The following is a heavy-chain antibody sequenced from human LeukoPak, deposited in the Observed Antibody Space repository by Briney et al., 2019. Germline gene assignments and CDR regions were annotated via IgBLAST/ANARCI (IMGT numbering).Heavy chain of an antibody. D-gene: IGHD3-3*01. CDR3: ARSRQRSGYYKA. J-gene: IGHJ5*02. CDR2: IIPIFGTA. Sequence: HWASVNVSCKASGGTFSSYAISWVRQAPGQGLEWMGGIIPIFGTANYAQKFQGRVTITADESTSTAYMELSSLRSEDTAVYYCARSRQRSGYYKAWGQGTLVTVSS. CDR1: GGTFSSYA. V-gene: IGHV1-69*13.